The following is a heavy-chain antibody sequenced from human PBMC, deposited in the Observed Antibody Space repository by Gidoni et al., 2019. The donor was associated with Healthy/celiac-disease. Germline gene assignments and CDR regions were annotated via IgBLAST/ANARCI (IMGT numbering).Heavy chain of an antibody. D-gene: IGHD2-15*01. J-gene: IGHJ4*02. CDR2: INHSGST. Sequence: QVQLQQWGAGLLKPSETLSLTCAVSGGSFSGYYWSWIRQPPGKGLEWIGEINHSGSTNYNPSLKSRVTISVDTSKNQFSLKLSSVTAADTAVYYCAGETLGYCSGGSCYAYWGQGTLVTVSS. V-gene: IGHV4-34*01. CDR1: GGSFSGYY. CDR3: AGETLGYCSGGSCYAY.